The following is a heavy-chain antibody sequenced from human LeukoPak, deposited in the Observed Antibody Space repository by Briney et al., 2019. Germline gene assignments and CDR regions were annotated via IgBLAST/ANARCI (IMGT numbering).Heavy chain of an antibody. Sequence: SETLSLTCTVSGGSISGYYWTWIRQPPGKGLEWIGYIYYSGSTNYHPSLKSRVTLSVNTSKKQFSLKLSSVTAADTAVYYCARGLLVGNTGYYFDYWGQGTLVTVSS. D-gene: IGHD1-26*01. CDR1: GGSISGYY. CDR2: IYYSGST. CDR3: ARGLLVGNTGYYFDY. J-gene: IGHJ4*02. V-gene: IGHV4-59*01.